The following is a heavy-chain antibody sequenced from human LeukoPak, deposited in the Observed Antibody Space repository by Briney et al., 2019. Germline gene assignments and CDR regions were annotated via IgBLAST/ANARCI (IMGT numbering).Heavy chain of an antibody. D-gene: IGHD6-19*01. J-gene: IGHJ5*02. CDR1: GYTFTGYY. CDR2: INPNSGGT. V-gene: IGHV1-2*02. CDR3: ARAWLINNWFDP. Sequence: ASVKVSCKASGYTFTGYYMHWVRQAPGQGLEWMGWINPNSGGTNYAQKFQGRVTMTRDTSISTAYMELSRLRSDDTAVYYCARAWLINNWFDPWGQGTLVTVSS.